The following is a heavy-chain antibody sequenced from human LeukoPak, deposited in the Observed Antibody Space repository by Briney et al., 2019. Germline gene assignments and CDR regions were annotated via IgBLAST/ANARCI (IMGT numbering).Heavy chain of an antibody. CDR1: GSSITTAYF. CDR2: IYHSGST. CDR3: ARFLTAGSYYFDN. J-gene: IGHJ4*02. D-gene: IGHD6-13*01. Sequence: SETLSLTCTVSGSSITTAYFWGWVRQPPGKGLEWIGNIYHSGSTYYNPSLKSRVTLSVDTSKNHFSLRLSSMTAADTAVYYCARFLTAGSYYFDNWGQGTLVTVSS. V-gene: IGHV4-38-2*02.